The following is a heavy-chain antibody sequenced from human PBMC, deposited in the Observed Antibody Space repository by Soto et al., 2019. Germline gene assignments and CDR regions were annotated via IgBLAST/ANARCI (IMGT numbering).Heavy chain of an antibody. CDR1: GFTFSSYA. CDR3: AKDRPYYYDSSGYLFDY. Sequence: EVQLLESGGGLVQPGGSLRLSCAASGFTFSSYAMSWVRQAPGKGLEWVSAISGSGGSTYYADSVKGRFTISRDNSKNTLYLQMNSLRAEDTAVYYSAKDRPYYYDSSGYLFDYWGQGTLVTVSS. J-gene: IGHJ4*02. V-gene: IGHV3-23*01. CDR2: ISGSGGST. D-gene: IGHD3-22*01.